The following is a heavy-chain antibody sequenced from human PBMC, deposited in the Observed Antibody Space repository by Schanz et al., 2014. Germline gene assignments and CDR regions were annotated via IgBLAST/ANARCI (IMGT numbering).Heavy chain of an antibody. CDR1: GFSFTTYA. V-gene: IGHV3-74*01. D-gene: IGHD3-10*01. J-gene: IGHJ5*02. Sequence: EVQLVESGGGLVQPGGSLRLSCASSGFSFTTYAMSWVRQAPGKGLEWVSRINGDGSNTNYADSVKGRFTISRDNAKNTLYLQMNSLSAEDTAVYYCVRPALWFGDNCFDPWGQGTLVTVSS. CDR2: INGDGSNT. CDR3: VRPALWFGDNCFDP.